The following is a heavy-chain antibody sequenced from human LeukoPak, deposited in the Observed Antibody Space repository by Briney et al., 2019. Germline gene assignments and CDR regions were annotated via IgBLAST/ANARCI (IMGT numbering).Heavy chain of an antibody. CDR2: ISAYNGNT. D-gene: IGHD3-10*01. CDR3: ARVYYYGSGSYGPFDY. V-gene: IGHV1-18*01. CDR1: GYTFTSYG. Sequence: ASVKVSCKASGYTFTSYGISWVRQAPGQGLEWMGWISAYNGNTNYAQKLQGRVTMTIDTSTSAAYMELRSLRSDDTAVYYCARVYYYGSGSYGPFDYWGQGTLVTVSS. J-gene: IGHJ4*02.